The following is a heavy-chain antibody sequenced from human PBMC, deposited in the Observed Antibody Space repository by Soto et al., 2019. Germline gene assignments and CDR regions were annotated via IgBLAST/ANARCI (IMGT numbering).Heavy chain of an antibody. CDR1: VGSISSSSYY. D-gene: IGHD2-15*01. CDR2: IYYSGST. CDR3: ARHTPAISISDH. Sequence: SATLSLTCTVSVGSISSSSYYWGWFRQPPGKGLEWIGSIYYSGSTYYNPSLKSRVTISVDTSKNQFSLKLSSVTAADTAVYYCARHTPAISISDHWGQGTLVTVS. V-gene: IGHV4-39*01. J-gene: IGHJ4*02.